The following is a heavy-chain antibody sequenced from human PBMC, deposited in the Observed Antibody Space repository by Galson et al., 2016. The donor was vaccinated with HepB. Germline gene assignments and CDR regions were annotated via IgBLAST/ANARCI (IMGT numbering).Heavy chain of an antibody. J-gene: IGHJ4*02. CDR2: VFSGGTT. Sequence: SLRLSCAASGFTASTTYMAWVRQAPGKGLECVSVVFSGGTTFYADSVMGRFTISRDHSTNTLYLQMRSLSTEDTAVYYCARDSGYNEHGGFDNWGQGTLVTVSS. V-gene: IGHV3-66*02. CDR1: GFTASTTY. D-gene: IGHD5-24*01. CDR3: ARDSGYNEHGGFDN.